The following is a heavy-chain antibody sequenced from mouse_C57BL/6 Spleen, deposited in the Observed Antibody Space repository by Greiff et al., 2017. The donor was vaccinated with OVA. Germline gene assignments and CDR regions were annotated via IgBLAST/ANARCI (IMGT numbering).Heavy chain of an antibody. CDR1: GYTFTSYG. D-gene: IGHD1-1*01. V-gene: IGHV1-58*01. CDR3: ARNPSNYYGSSYWYFDV. J-gene: IGHJ1*03. Sequence: EVQLQQSGAELVRPGSSVKMSCKTSGYTFTSYGINWVKQRPGQGLEWIGYIYIGNGYTEYNEKFKGKATLTSDTSSSTAYMQLSSLTSEDSAIYFCARNPSNYYGSSYWYFDVWGTGTTVTVSS. CDR2: IYIGNGYT.